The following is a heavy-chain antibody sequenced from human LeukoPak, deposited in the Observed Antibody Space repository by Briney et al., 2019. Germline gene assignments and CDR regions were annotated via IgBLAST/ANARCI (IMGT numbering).Heavy chain of an antibody. CDR2: INPKNGDT. J-gene: IGHJ5*02. CDR1: GYTFDYEY. D-gene: IGHD5-12*01. CDR3: ARRVQKLVATSWFDP. V-gene: IGHV1-2*02. Sequence: ASVPVSCKASGYTFDYEYFHWVRQAPGLGLAWMGWINPKNGDTNYAQKFQGRVTMTRDTSISTAYMELRRLKSDDSAVYYCARRVQKLVATSWFDPWGQGTLVTVSS.